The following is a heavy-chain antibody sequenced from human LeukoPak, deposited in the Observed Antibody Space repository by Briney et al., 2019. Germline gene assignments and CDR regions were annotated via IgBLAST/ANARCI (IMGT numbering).Heavy chain of an antibody. CDR3: ARGWLSGYSSLVYFDY. Sequence: AASVKVSCKASGGTFSSYAISWVRQAPGQGLEWMGGIIPIFGTANYAQKFQGRVTITADESTSTAYMELSSLRSEDTAVYYYARGWLSGYSSLVYFDYWGQGTLVTVSS. D-gene: IGHD5-18*01. CDR2: IIPIFGTA. CDR1: GGTFSSYA. V-gene: IGHV1-69*13. J-gene: IGHJ4*02.